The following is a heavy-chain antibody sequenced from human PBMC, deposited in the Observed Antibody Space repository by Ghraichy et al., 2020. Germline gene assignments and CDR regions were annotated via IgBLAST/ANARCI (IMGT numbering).Heavy chain of an antibody. CDR3: AILPTQGGDWFGP. CDR1: GHTLNNYY. V-gene: IGHV1-18*01. Sequence: ASVKVSCKISGHTLNNYYFSWVRQAPGQGLEGMGWISAYRGNTIYALKFRDRVTRTKDTSTSTAYMELRSLRSEDTAVYYCAILPTQGGDWFGPWGQGTLVTVSS. D-gene: IGHD3-16*01. J-gene: IGHJ5*02. CDR2: ISAYRGNT.